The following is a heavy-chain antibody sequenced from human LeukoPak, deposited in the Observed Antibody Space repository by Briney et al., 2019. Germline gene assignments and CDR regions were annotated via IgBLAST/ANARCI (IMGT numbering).Heavy chain of an antibody. CDR3: AILRGGNY. Sequence: GGCLRLSCAASGITLSSYLMTWVRQAPGKGLEWVANINQDGSDKYYVDYVKGRFTISRDNAQNSLHLQMDSLRTEDTAVYYCAILRGGNYWGQGTLVTVSS. CDR1: GITLSSYL. J-gene: IGHJ4*02. CDR2: INQDGSDK. D-gene: IGHD3-10*01. V-gene: IGHV3-7*02.